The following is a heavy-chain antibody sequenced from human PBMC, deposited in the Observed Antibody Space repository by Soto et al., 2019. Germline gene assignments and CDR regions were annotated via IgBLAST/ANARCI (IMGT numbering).Heavy chain of an antibody. J-gene: IGHJ6*02. V-gene: IGHV3-30-3*01. CDR3: ARGDTTFGVTYGMDV. CDR1: GFTFSSYA. CDR2: ISYDGSNK. Sequence: QVQLVESGGGVVQPGRSLRLSCAASGFTFSSYAMHWVRQAPGKGLEWVAVISYDGSNKYYADSVKGRFTISRDNSKNTLHLQMNSLRAEDTAVYYCARGDTTFGVTYGMDVWGQGTTVTVSS. D-gene: IGHD3-3*01.